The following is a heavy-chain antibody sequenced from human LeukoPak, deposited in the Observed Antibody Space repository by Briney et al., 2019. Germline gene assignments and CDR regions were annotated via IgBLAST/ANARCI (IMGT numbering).Heavy chain of an antibody. CDR3: ARDSTWQLDY. V-gene: IGHV3-7*03. J-gene: IGHJ4*02. CDR1: GFTFSTHW. Sequence: GGSLRLSCTATGFTFSTHWMTWVRQPPGKGLEWVANIKEDGSVKYYVDSVKGRFTISRDNTKNALYLQMNSLRAGDTAVYFCARDSTWQLDYWGQGTLITVSS. CDR2: IKEDGSVK. D-gene: IGHD5-12*01.